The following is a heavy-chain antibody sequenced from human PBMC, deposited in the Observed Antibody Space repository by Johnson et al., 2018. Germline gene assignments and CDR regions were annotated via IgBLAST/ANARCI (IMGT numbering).Heavy chain of an antibody. D-gene: IGHD1-26*01. CDR2: ISSNGGST. CDR3: ASTLGWGDAFDI. Sequence: VQLVESGGGLVQPGGSLRLSCAASGFTFSSYAMHWVRQAPGKGLEYVSAISSNGGSTSYANSVKGRFTISRDNSKNTLYLQMGSLRAEDMAVYYCASTLGWGDAFDIWGQGTMVTVSS. V-gene: IGHV3-64*01. J-gene: IGHJ3*02. CDR1: GFTFSSYA.